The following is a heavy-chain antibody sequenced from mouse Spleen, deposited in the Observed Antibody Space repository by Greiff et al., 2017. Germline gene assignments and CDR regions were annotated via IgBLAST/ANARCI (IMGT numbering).Heavy chain of an antibody. D-gene: IGHD2-14*01. CDR1: GFTFSSYA. Sequence: EVQGVESGGGLVKLGGSLKLSCAASGFTFSSYAMSWVRQTPEKRLEWVATISSGGGNTYYPDSVKGRFTISRDNAKNTLYLQMSSLKSEDTAMYYCARDYYRYEGWYFDVWGAGTTVTVSS. CDR3: ARDYYRYEGWYFDV. V-gene: IGHV5-9-3*01. J-gene: IGHJ1*01. CDR2: ISSGGGNT.